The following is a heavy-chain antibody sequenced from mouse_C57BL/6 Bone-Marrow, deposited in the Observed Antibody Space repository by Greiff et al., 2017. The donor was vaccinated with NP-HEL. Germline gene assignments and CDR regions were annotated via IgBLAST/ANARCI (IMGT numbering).Heavy chain of an antibody. CDR2: INPGSGGT. D-gene: IGHD3-2*02. J-gene: IGHJ2*01. CDR1: GYAFTNYL. CDR3: ARGSGYDD. Sequence: QVQLQQSGAELVRPGTSVKVSCKASGYAFTNYLIEWVKQRPGQGLEWIGVINPGSGGTNYNEKFKGKATLTADKSSSTAYMQLSSLTSEDSAVYFWARGSGYDDWGQGTTLTVSS. V-gene: IGHV1-54*01.